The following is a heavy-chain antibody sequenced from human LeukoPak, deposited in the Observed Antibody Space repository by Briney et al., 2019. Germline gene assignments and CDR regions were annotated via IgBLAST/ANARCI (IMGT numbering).Heavy chain of an antibody. D-gene: IGHD1-7*01. Sequence: ASVKVSCKASRGTFSSYAISWVRQAPGQGLEWMGRIIPILGIANYAQKFQGRVTITADKSTSTAYMELSSLRSEDAAVYYCARDRVTGTPTGADYWGQGTLVTVSS. CDR3: ARDRVTGTPTGADY. J-gene: IGHJ4*02. V-gene: IGHV1-69*04. CDR1: RGTFSSYA. CDR2: IIPILGIA.